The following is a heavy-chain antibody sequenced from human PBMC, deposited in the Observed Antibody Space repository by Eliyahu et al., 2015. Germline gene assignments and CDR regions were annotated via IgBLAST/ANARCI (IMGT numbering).Heavy chain of an antibody. J-gene: IGHJ1*01. D-gene: IGHD3-22*01. V-gene: IGHV4-34*01. Sequence: QVQLQQWGAGLLKPSETLSLTCAVYGGSFSGYYWSWIRQPPGKGLEWIGEINHSGSTNYNPSLKSRVTISVDTSKNQFSLKLSSVTAADTAVYYCASVPITMIPRAEYFQHWGQGTLVTVSS. CDR2: INHSGST. CDR3: ASVPITMIPRAEYFQH. CDR1: GGSFSGYY.